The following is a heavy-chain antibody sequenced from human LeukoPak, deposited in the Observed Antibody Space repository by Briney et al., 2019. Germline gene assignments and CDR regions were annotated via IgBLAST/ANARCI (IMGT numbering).Heavy chain of an antibody. CDR3: ARGSSGWYWESWFDP. V-gene: IGHV1-3*03. D-gene: IGHD6-19*01. J-gene: IGHJ5*02. CDR1: ASTFSTYA. Sequence: GASVKVSCKASASTFSTYAIHWVRQAPGQGLEWMGWISTGNGNTRYSQAFQDRFTITRDTSASTAYMELSSLRSEDMAVYYCARGSSGWYWESWFDPWGQGTLVTVSS. CDR2: ISTGNGNT.